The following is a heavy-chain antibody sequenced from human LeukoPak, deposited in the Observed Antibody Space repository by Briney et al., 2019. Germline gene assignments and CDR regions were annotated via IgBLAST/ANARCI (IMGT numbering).Heavy chain of an antibody. Sequence: SETLSLTCTVSGGSISSYYWSWIRQPPGKGLEWIGYIYYSGSTNYNPSLKSRVTISVDTSKNQFSLKLSSVTAADTAVYYCAGEGLEYYFDYWGQGTLVTVSS. J-gene: IGHJ4*02. V-gene: IGHV4-59*01. CDR2: IYYSGST. CDR1: GGSISSYY. D-gene: IGHD5-24*01. CDR3: AGEGLEYYFDY.